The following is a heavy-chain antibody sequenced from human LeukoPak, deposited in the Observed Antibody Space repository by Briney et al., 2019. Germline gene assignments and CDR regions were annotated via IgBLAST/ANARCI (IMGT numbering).Heavy chain of an antibody. CDR2: ISFDESNK. CDR3: AKGRGWEASYYYYYMDV. D-gene: IGHD1-26*01. CDR1: GFTFSSYG. J-gene: IGHJ6*03. V-gene: IGHV3-30*18. Sequence: GSLRLSCAASGFTFSSYGMHWVRQAPGKGLEWVAVISFDESNKYYADSVKGRFTISRDNSKNTLYLQMNSLRAEDTAVYYCAKGRGWEASYYYYYMDVWGKGTTVTISS.